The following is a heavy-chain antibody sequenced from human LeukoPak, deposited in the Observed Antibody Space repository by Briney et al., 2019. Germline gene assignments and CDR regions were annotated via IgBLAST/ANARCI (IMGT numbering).Heavy chain of an antibody. D-gene: IGHD3-10*01. V-gene: IGHV3-53*01. CDR2: IYSGGNT. J-gene: IGHJ4*02. CDR3: ANLPRGDY. CDR1: GFTVSRNY. Sequence: GGSLRLSCAASGFTVSRNYMSWVRQAPGKGLEWVSVIYSGGNTYYADFVKGRFTISRDNSKNTLYLQRNSLTAEDTAVYYCANLPRGDYWGLGTLVTVSS.